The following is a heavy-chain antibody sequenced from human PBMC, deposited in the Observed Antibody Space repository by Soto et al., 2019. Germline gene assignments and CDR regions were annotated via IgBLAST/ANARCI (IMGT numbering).Heavy chain of an antibody. V-gene: IGHV1-69*13. Sequence: GASVKVSCKASGGTFSSYAISWVLQAPGQGLEWMGGIIPIFGTANYAQKFQGRVTITADESTSTAYMELSSLRSEDTAVYYCTRDSPMVRGVYYGMDVWGQGTTVTVSS. J-gene: IGHJ6*02. CDR2: IIPIFGTA. D-gene: IGHD3-10*01. CDR3: TRDSPMVRGVYYGMDV. CDR1: GGTFSSYA.